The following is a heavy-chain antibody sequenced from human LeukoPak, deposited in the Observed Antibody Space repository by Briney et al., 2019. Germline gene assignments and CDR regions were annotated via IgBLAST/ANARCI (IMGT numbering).Heavy chain of an antibody. CDR2: ISWNSGSI. V-gene: IGHV3-9*01. Sequence: GRSLRLSCAASGLTFDDYAMHWVRHAPGKGLEWVSGISWNSGSIGYADSVKGRFTISRDNAKNSLYLQMNSLRAEDTALYYCAKAPYDILTDYFDYWGQGTLVTVSS. D-gene: IGHD3-9*01. CDR1: GLTFDDYA. J-gene: IGHJ4*02. CDR3: AKAPYDILTDYFDY.